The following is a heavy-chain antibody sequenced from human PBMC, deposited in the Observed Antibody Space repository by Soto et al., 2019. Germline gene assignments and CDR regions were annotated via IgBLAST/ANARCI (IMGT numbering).Heavy chain of an antibody. Sequence: QVQLVESGGGVVQPGRSLRLSCAASGFTFSSYGMHWVRQAPGKGLEWVAVISYDGSNKYYADSVKGRFTISRDNSKNTLYLQMNSLRAEDTAVYYCAKGPHDYCDYCEDWGQGTLVTVSS. J-gene: IGHJ4*02. V-gene: IGHV3-30*18. CDR1: GFTFSSYG. CDR3: AKGPHDYCDYCED. D-gene: IGHD4-17*01. CDR2: ISYDGSNK.